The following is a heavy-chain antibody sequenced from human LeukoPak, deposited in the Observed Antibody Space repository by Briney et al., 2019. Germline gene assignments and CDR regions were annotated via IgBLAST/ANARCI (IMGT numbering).Heavy chain of an antibody. J-gene: IGHJ4*02. V-gene: IGHV1-3*01. CDR1: GYTFTSYA. CDR2: INAGNGNT. Sequence: ASVKVSCKASGYTFTSYAVHWVRQAPGQRLEWMGWINAGNGNTKHLQKFQGRVTITRDTSASTAYMELSSLRSEDTAVYYCTLTDYGDYWGQGTLVTVSS. CDR3: TLTDYGDY.